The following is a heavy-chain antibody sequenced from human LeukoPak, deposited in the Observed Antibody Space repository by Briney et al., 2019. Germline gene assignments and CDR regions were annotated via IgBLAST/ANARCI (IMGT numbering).Heavy chain of an antibody. J-gene: IGHJ6*04. CDR3: ARDYSGYDRSSPDV. V-gene: IGHV3-23*01. Sequence: GGSLRLSCAASGFTFSSYAMSWVRQAPGKGLEWVSAISGSGGSTYYADSVKGRFSISRDNSKNTLYLQMNSLRAEDTAVYYCARDYSGYDRSSPDVWGEGTMVTVSS. D-gene: IGHD5-12*01. CDR1: GFTFSSYA. CDR2: ISGSGGST.